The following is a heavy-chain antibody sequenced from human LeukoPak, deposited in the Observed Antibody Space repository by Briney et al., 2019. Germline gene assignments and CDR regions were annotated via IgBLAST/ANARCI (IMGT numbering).Heavy chain of an antibody. J-gene: IGHJ4*02. Sequence: GGSLRLSCATSRFTFSNYGMHWVRQAPGKGLEWVSGISGSGGSTYYADSVKGRFTISRDNSKNTLYLQMNSLRAEDTAVYYCAKPARTDYADYWGQGTLVTVSS. CDR1: RFTFSNYG. D-gene: IGHD1-14*01. V-gene: IGHV3-23*01. CDR3: AKPARTDYADY. CDR2: ISGSGGST.